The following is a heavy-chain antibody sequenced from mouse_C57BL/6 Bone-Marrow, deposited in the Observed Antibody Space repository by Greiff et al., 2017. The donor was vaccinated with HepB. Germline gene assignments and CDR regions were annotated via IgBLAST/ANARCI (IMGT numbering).Heavy chain of an antibody. CDR3: ASPLLPYY. CDR1: GYTFTSYW. D-gene: IGHD1-1*01. J-gene: IGHJ2*01. Sequence: QVHVKQSGAELVKPGASVKMSCKASGYTFTSYWITWVKQRPGQGLEWIGDIYPGSGSTNYNEKFKSKATLTVDTSSSTAYMQLSSLTSEDSAVYYCASPLLPYYWGQGTTLTVSS. V-gene: IGHV1-55*01. CDR2: IYPGSGST.